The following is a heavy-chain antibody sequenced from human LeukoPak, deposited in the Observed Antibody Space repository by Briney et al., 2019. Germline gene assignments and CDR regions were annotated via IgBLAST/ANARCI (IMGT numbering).Heavy chain of an antibody. Sequence: SETLSLTCAVYGGSFSGYYWSWIRQPPGKGLEWIGEINHSGSTNYNPSLKSRVTISVEKSKNQISLKLSPVIAADNAVYYCSRGVSQCGDYAWIVNWFDPWGQGTLVTASS. CDR2: INHSGST. J-gene: IGHJ5*02. D-gene: IGHD4-17*01. V-gene: IGHV4-34*01. CDR1: GGSFSGYY. CDR3: SRGVSQCGDYAWIVNWFDP.